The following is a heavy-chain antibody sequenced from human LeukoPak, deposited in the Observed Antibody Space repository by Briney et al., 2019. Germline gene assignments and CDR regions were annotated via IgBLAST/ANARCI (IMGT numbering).Heavy chain of an antibody. D-gene: IGHD2-15*01. CDR3: TRVECTDGSCYTFDY. CDR2: IHYSGST. CDR1: GGSITSRTYY. V-gene: IGHV4-39*07. Sequence: SDALSLTCTVSGGSITSRTYYWGWIRQPPGKGLEWIGSIHYSGSTYYSPSLKSRVTISVDTSKNQFSLMLRSVTAADTAVYYCTRVECTDGSCYTFDYWGPGTLVIVSS. J-gene: IGHJ4*02.